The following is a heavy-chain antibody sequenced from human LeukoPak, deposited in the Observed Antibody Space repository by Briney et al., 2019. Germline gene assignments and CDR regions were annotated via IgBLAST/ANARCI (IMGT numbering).Heavy chain of an antibody. V-gene: IGHV4-59*08. CDR3: ARHNIAVAGTGVYYYYYGMDV. D-gene: IGHD6-19*01. CDR2: IYYSGST. Sequence: KSSETLSLTCTVSGGSISSYYWSWIRQPPGKGLEWIGYIYYSGSTNYNPSLKSRVTISVDTSKNQFSLKLSSVTAADTAVYYCARHNIAVAGTGVYYYYYGMDVWGQGTTVTVSS. CDR1: GGSISSYY. J-gene: IGHJ6*02.